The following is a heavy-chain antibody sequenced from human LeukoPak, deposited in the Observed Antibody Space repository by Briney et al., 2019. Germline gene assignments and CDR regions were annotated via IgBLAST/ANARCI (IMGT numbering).Heavy chain of an antibody. V-gene: IGHV3-53*01. D-gene: IGHD1-1*01. J-gene: IGHJ4*02. Sequence: PGGSLRLSCAASGITVSSNYMSWVRQAPGKGLEWVSIIYSDGTTLYADSVKGRFTISRDTSKNRLYLHMDSLRAEDTAIYYCTKVATTPVWASDYWGQGTLVPSPQ. CDR3: TKVATTPVWASDY. CDR2: IYSDGTT. CDR1: GITVSSNY.